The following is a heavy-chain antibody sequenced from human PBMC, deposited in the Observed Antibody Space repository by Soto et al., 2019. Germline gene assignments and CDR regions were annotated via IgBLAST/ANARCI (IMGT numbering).Heavy chain of an antibody. Sequence: QVQLVESGGGVVQPGGSLRLSCAASGFSFDSYGMHWVRQAPGKGLEGVAVIWYDGSNKYYTDSVRGRFTVSRDNSKNTLSLQMNSLRAEDTAVYYCARAASYYDTSGYYYGWFDPWGQGTLVTVSS. CDR2: IWYDGSNK. V-gene: IGHV3-33*01. CDR1: GFSFDSYG. J-gene: IGHJ5*02. CDR3: ARAASYYDTSGYYYGWFDP. D-gene: IGHD3-22*01.